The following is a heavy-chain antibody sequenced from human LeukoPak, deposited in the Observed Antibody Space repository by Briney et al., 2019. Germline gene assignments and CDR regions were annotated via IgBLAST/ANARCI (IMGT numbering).Heavy chain of an antibody. V-gene: IGHV1-46*01. CDR1: GYTFTSYY. CDR3: ARDLPIVVVPAAGPYYYGMDV. CDR2: INPSGGST. D-gene: IGHD2-2*01. J-gene: IGHJ6*02. Sequence: ASVKVSCKASGYTFTSYYMHWVRQAPGQGLEWMGIINPSGGSTSYAQKFQGRVTMTRDTSTSTVYMELSSLRSEDTAVYYCARDLPIVVVPAAGPYYYGMDVWGQGTTVTVSS.